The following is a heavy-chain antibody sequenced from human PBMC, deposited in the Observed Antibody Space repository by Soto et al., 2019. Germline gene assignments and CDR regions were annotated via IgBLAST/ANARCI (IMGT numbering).Heavy chain of an antibody. CDR1: GFTFSSYA. CDR3: AKSLRGVIIDFDY. J-gene: IGHJ4*02. CDR2: VRGGGDAT. D-gene: IGHD3-10*01. V-gene: IGHV3-23*01. Sequence: GSLRHSCGGSGFTFSSYAMSWICQARGTGLEWGSTVRGGGDATYYADSVKGLFTISRDNSKSTLFLQMNSLRAEDTAVYYCAKSLRGVIIDFDYWGQGT.